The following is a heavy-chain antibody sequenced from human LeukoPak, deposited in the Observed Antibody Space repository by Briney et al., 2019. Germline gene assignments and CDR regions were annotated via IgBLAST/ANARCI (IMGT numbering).Heavy chain of an antibody. Sequence: QPGGSLRLSCAASGFTFSSYGMHWVRQAPGKGLEWVAVISYDGSNKYYADSVKGRFTISRDNSKNTLYLQMNSLRAEDTAVYYCAKDWSSGGPNWFDPWGQGTLVTVSS. CDR1: GFTFSSYG. V-gene: IGHV3-30*18. D-gene: IGHD6-19*01. CDR2: ISYDGSNK. CDR3: AKDWSSGGPNWFDP. J-gene: IGHJ5*02.